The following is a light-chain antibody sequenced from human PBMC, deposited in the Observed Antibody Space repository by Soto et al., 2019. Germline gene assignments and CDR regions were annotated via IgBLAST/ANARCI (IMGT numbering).Light chain of an antibody. CDR3: QQYNSATLLT. J-gene: IGKJ4*01. V-gene: IGKV1-27*01. Sequence: DIQMTQSPSSLSASVGDRVTFTCRASQGISNYLAWYQKKPGKVPKLLIYAASTLQSGVPSRFSGSGSGPDFTLTISNLQPEDVATYYCQQYNSATLLTFGGGTKVEI. CDR2: AAS. CDR1: QGISNY.